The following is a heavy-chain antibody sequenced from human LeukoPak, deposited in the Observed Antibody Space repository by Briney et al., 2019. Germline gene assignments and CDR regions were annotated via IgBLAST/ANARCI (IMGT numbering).Heavy chain of an antibody. Sequence: SETLSLTCTVSGGSISNYHWSWLRQPAGQGLAWIGQIHTSGSTNYNPPLKSRVSMSIDTTEDQVSLTIRSVTAADTAFYYCARRDISSGWSFDYWGQGTLVTVSS. D-gene: IGHD6-19*01. CDR1: GGSISNYH. V-gene: IGHV4-4*07. CDR2: IHTSGST. J-gene: IGHJ4*02. CDR3: ARRDISSGWSFDY.